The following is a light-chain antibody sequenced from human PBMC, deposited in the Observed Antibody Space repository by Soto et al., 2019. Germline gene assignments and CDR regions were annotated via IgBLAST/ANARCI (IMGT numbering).Light chain of an antibody. J-gene: IGLJ2*01. V-gene: IGLV2-14*03. CDR2: DVS. CDR3: SSYTSSSTNVV. CDR1: SSDVGGYNY. Sequence: QSVLTQPASVSGSPGQSITISCTGTSSDVGGYNYVSWYQQHPGKAPKLMIYDVSNRPSGVSNRFFGSKSGNTASLTISGLQAEDEADYYCSSYTSSSTNVVFGGGTKLTVL.